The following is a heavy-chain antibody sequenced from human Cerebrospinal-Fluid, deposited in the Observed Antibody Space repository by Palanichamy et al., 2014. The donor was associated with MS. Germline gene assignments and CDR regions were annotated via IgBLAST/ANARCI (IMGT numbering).Heavy chain of an antibody. V-gene: IGHV4-39*01. CDR2: IYYSGTT. Sequence: QLLLQESGPGLVKPSETLSLTCTVSADSLSSSDYYWGWIRQPPGKGLEWIGSIYYSGTTYYTSSLKSRVTISVDTSKRQFSLRLRSVTAADTAIYYCARRDNWKGALDGWGQGALVTVFS. J-gene: IGHJ4*02. CDR3: ARRDNWKGALDG. D-gene: IGHD1-1*01. CDR1: ADSLSSSDYY.